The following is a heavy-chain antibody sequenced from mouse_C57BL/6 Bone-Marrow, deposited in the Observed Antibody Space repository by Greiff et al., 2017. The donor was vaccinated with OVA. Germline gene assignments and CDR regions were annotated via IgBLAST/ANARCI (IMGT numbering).Heavy chain of an antibody. V-gene: IGHV1-81*01. J-gene: IGHJ2*01. Sequence: QVQLQQSGAELARPGASVKLSCKASGYTFTSYGISWVKQRTGQGLEWIGEIYPRGGNTYYNEKFKGKATLTADKSSSTAYMELRSLTSEDSAVXYCSRRGIGSSYRGYWGQGTTLTVSA. CDR1: GYTFTSYG. D-gene: IGHD1-1*01. CDR2: IYPRGGNT. CDR3: SRRGIGSSYRGY.